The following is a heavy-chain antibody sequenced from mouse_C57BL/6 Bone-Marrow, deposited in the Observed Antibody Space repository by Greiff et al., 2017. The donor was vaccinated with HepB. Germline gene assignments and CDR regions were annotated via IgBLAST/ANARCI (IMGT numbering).Heavy chain of an antibody. V-gene: IGHV1-54*01. CDR1: GYAFTNYL. Sequence: QVQLQQSGAELVRPGTSVKVSCKASGYAFTNYLIEWVKQRPGQGLEWIGVINPGSGGTNYNEKFKGKATLTADNSSRTAYMQLSSMTSEDSAVYCCARYSYYGSGPPYYCDYWGQGTTLTVSS. D-gene: IGHD1-1*01. J-gene: IGHJ2*01. CDR2: INPGSGGT. CDR3: ARYSYYGSGPPYYCDY.